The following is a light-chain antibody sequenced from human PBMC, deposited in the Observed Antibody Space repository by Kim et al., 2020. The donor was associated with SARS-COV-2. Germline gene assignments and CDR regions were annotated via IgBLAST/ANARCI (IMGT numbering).Light chain of an antibody. CDR1: QSVSSN. V-gene: IGKV3-15*01. Sequence: EIVMTQSPATLSVSPGERATLSCRASQSVSSNLAWYQHNPGQAPRLLIYSTSTRATGIPARFSGSGSGTEFTLTISSLQSEDFAVYYCQHYYNWPQTFGQGTKVDIK. J-gene: IGKJ1*01. CDR2: STS. CDR3: QHYYNWPQT.